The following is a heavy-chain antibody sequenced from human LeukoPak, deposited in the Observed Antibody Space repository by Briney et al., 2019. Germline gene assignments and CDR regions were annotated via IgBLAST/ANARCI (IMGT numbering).Heavy chain of an antibody. J-gene: IGHJ4*02. CDR1: GFTFSNFG. D-gene: IGHD6-13*01. V-gene: IGHV3-30*03. CDR2: ISNDGSIK. Sequence: GGSLRLSCAASGFTFSNFGMHWIRQAPGEGLEWVAVISNDGSIKYYADPVKGRFTVSRDNSKNTLYLQVNSLRAEDTAVYYCARDRYSSMWSVFEYWGQGALVTVSS. CDR3: ARDRYSSMWSVFEY.